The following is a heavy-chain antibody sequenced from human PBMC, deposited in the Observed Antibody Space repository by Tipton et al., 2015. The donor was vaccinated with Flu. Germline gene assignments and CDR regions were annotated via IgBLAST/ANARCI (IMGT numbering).Heavy chain of an antibody. CDR1: GGSISNYY. Sequence: TLSLTCSVSGGSISNYYWSWIRRPAGTGLEWIGRIYTSGSTIYNPSLKSRVTVSGDTSQNQISLRLSSVTAADTAIYYCATDNYYDHSGHHHWGQGTLVTVSS. V-gene: IGHV4-4*07. D-gene: IGHD3-16*01. CDR2: IYTSGST. CDR3: ATDNYYDHSGHHH. J-gene: IGHJ4*02.